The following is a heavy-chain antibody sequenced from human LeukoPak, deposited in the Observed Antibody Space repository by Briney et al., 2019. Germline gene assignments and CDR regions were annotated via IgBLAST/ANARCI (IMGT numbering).Heavy chain of an antibody. J-gene: IGHJ4*02. CDR1: GYTFTSYY. CDR2: INPSGGST. CDR3: ARERRRIAAAGRAFDY. V-gene: IGHV1-46*01. Sequence: GASVKVSCKASGYTFTSYYMHWVRQAPGQGLEWMGIINPSGGSTSYAQKFQGRVTTTRDTSTSTVYMELSSLRSEDTAVYYCARERRRIAAAGRAFDYWGQGTLVTVSS. D-gene: IGHD6-13*01.